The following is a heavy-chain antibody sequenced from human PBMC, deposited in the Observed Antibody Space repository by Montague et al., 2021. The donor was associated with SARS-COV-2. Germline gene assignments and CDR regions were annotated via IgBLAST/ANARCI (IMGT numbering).Heavy chain of an antibody. Sequence: SETLSLTCTVSGGPLSSYYWSWIRQPSGKGLEWIGYIYYSGSTHYNPSLKSRVTISLDTSKNQFSLKLNSVTAADTAVYYCARGSYGTDAFDIWGQGTMVTVSS. J-gene: IGHJ3*02. CDR3: ARGSYGTDAFDI. V-gene: IGHV4-59*01. D-gene: IGHD5-18*01. CDR2: IYYSGST. CDR1: GGPLSSYY.